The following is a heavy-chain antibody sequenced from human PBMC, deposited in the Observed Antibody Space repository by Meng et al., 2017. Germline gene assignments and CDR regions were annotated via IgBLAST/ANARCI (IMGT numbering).Heavy chain of an antibody. J-gene: IGHJ4*02. CDR2: MNPNSGNT. V-gene: IGHV1-8*01. Sequence: QWQRVHAGAEVKKPGASVKVSWKASGYTFTSYDINWVRQATGQGLEWMGWMNPNSGNTGYAQKFQGRVTMTRNTSISTAYMELSSLRSEDTAVYYCARGPNRWTGFDYWGQGTLVTVSS. CDR1: GYTFTSYD. CDR3: ARGPNRWTGFDY. D-gene: IGHD3/OR15-3a*01.